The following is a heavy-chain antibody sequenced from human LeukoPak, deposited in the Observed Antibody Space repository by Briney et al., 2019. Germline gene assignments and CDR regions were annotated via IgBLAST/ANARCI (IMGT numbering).Heavy chain of an antibody. V-gene: IGHV3-30*02. CDR1: GFTFRSYA. J-gene: IGHJ4*02. Sequence: KSGGSLRLSCAASGFTFRSYAMHWVRQAPGKGLEWLSFIRFDGSYAYYVDSVKGRFTISRDNSKNTLYLQMNGLRAEDTAVYYCAKGVNYSPQYYFDYWGQGTLVTVSS. D-gene: IGHD4-11*01. CDR2: IRFDGSYA. CDR3: AKGVNYSPQYYFDY.